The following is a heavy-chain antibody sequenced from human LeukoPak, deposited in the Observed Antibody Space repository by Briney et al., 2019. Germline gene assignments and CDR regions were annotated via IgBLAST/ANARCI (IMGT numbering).Heavy chain of an antibody. CDR3: ARVRAGNYDFRSGYFTPSYYFDY. D-gene: IGHD3-3*01. J-gene: IGHJ4*02. Sequence: PGGSLRLSCAASGFTFSTYSMNWVRQAPGKGLEWVSSISSSSSYIYYANSVKGRFTISRDNAKNSLYLQMNSLRAEDTAVYYCARVRAGNYDFRSGYFTPSYYFDYWGQGTLVTVSS. V-gene: IGHV3-21*04. CDR1: GFTFSTYS. CDR2: ISSSSSYI.